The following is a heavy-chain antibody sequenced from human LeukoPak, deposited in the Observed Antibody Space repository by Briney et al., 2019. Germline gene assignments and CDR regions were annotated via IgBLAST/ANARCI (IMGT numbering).Heavy chain of an antibody. D-gene: IGHD6-13*01. CDR1: GGSITSHY. CDR3: ARRGGWKQQLVYFDY. CDR2: LFHSGAR. J-gene: IGHJ4*02. V-gene: IGHV4-59*08. Sequence: SETLSLTCTVSGGSITSHYWSWIRQPPGKGLEWIGYLFHSGARRYNPSLKSRVTISADTTKNQIFLTLNSTTAADTAVYYCARRGGWKQQLVYFDYWGQGTLATVSS.